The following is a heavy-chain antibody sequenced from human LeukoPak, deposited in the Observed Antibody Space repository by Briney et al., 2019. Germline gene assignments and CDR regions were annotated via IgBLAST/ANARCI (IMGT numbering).Heavy chain of an antibody. CDR1: GFIVSNNY. V-gene: IGHV3-66*01. CDR2: ISSRGKT. J-gene: IGHJ6*02. Sequence: GGSLRLSCAASGFIVSNNYMSWARLAPGKGLEWVSIISSRGKTYYADSVKGRFTISRDNSKNTLYLQMNSLRVEDTAVYYCATRARSGYYYGMDVWGQGTTVTVSS. CDR3: ATRARSGYYYGMDV. D-gene: IGHD3-3*01.